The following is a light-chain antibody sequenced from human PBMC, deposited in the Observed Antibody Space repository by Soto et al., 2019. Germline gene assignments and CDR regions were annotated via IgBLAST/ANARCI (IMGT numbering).Light chain of an antibody. CDR3: QQLDRNPPWT. Sequence: IQLTQSPSSLSASVGDTVTISCRASQTIDNSLAWYQQYPGKAPKLLLYLASTLQSGVPSRLSGSGSGTDFKLTISSLQPEEFATYYCQQLDRNPPWTFGQGTRVEIK. V-gene: IGKV1-9*01. CDR2: LAS. J-gene: IGKJ1*01. CDR1: QTIDNS.